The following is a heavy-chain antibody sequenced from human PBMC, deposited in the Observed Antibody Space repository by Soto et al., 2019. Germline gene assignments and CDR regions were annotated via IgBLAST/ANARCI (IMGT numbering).Heavy chain of an antibody. CDR3: ARDKITGIFDY. J-gene: IGHJ4*02. V-gene: IGHV4-30-4*01. D-gene: IGHD2-8*02. Sequence: PSETLSLTCTVSGGSISSGDYYWSWIRQPPGKGLEWIGYIYYSGSTYYNPSLKSRVTISVDTSKNQFSLKLTSVTAADTAVYYCARDKITGIFDYWGKGTLVTVSS. CDR2: IYYSGST. CDR1: GGSISSGDYY.